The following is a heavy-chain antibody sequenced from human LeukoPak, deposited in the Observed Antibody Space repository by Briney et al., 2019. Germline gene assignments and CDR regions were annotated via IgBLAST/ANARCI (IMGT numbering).Heavy chain of an antibody. CDR1: GFTFTNYE. V-gene: IGHV3-48*03. D-gene: IGHD5-24*01. CDR2: ISSSGSTM. CDR3: LGLREMSTRYLDL. J-gene: IGHJ2*01. Sequence: GGSLRLSSTTPGFTFTNYEMNGSRQAPGKGLEWISYISSSGSTMYYGESVKGRFTISRDNVWTSVSLQMNSLRAEDTAIYYCLGLREMSTRYLDLWGRGTLVTVSS.